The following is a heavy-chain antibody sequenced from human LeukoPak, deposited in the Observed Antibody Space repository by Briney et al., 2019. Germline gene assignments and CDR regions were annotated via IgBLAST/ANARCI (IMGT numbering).Heavy chain of an antibody. Sequence: SETLSLTCAVYSGAFSGYWWSWIRQPPGKGLEWIGEINDGVGTNYNPSLKSRVTISQDTSKNQFSLKLRSVTAADTAVYYCARITFCGGDWCRQFDLWGRGTLVIVSS. CDR3: ARITFCGGDWCRQFDL. J-gene: IGHJ2*01. D-gene: IGHD2-21*02. CDR1: SGAFSGYW. CDR2: INDGVGT. V-gene: IGHV4-34*01.